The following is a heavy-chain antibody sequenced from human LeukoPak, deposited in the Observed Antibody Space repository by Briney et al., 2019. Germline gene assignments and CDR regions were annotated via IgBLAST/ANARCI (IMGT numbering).Heavy chain of an antibody. CDR3: AKDDAWIRFAS. CDR2: ISPSGSST. J-gene: IGHJ5*01. V-gene: IGHV1-46*01. CDR1: GYIFTSYY. D-gene: IGHD5-12*01. Sequence: GASVKVSCKASGYIFTSYYMYWVRQAPGQGLEWIGIISPSGSSTTYAQKFQGRVTMTRDMSTSTVYMELSSLRSEDTAVYFCAKDDAWIRFASWGQGILVTVSS.